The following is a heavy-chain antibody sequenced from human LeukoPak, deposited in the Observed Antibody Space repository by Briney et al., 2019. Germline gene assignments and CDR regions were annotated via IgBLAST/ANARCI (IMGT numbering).Heavy chain of an antibody. CDR2: INPNSGGT. CDR3: ATGMAGHYYGSGSYSNDY. CDR1: GYTFTGYY. V-gene: IGHV1-2*02. D-gene: IGHD3-10*01. Sequence: ASVKVSCKASGYTFTGYYMHWVRQAPGQGLEWMGWINPNSGGTNYAQKFQGRVTMTRNTSISTTSMELSRLRSDDTAVYYCATGMAGHYYGSGSYSNDYWGQGTLVTVSS. J-gene: IGHJ4*02.